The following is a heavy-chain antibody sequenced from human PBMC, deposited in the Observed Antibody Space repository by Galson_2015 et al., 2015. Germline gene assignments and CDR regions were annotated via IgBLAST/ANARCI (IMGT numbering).Heavy chain of an antibody. CDR1: GYTFTSYG. V-gene: IGHV1-18*01. D-gene: IGHD3-3*01. Sequence: SVKVSCKASGYTFTSYGISWVRQAPGQGLEWMGWISAYNGKTNYAQKLQGRVTMTTDTSTSTAYMELRSLRSDDTAVYYCARDRNTIFGVVDLDIQFDPWGQGTLVPVS. CDR3: ARDRNTIFGVVDLDIQFDP. J-gene: IGHJ5*02. CDR2: ISAYNGKT.